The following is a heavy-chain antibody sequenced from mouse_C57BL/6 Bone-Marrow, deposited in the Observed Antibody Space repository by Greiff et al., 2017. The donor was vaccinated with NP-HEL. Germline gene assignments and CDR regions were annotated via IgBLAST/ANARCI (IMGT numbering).Heavy chain of an antibody. V-gene: IGHV2-2*01. CDR1: GFSLTSYC. CDR3: ARRGSTGDYYAMDY. D-gene: IGHD1-1*01. J-gene: IGHJ4*01. Sequence: VQLQQSGPGLVQPSQSLSITCTVSGFSLTSYCVHWVRQSPGKGLEWLGVIWSGGSTDSNAAFISRLSISKDNSKSQVFFKKNSLQAEDTAIYDGARRGSTGDYYAMDYWGQGTSVTVSS. CDR2: IWSGGST.